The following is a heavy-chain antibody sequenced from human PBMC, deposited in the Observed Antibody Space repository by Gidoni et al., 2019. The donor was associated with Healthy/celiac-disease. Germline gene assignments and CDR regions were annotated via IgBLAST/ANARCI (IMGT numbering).Heavy chain of an antibody. CDR1: GCSISSYY. J-gene: IGHJ4*02. V-gene: IGHV4-59*01. CDR3: ARDSGSGWYDY. D-gene: IGHD6-19*01. CDR2: IYYRGST. Sequence: QVQLQESGPGLVKPSETLSLTCTVSGCSISSYYWSWIRQPPGKGLEWIGYIYYRGSTNYNPSLKSRVTISVDTSKNQFSLKLSSVTAADTAVYYCARDSGSGWYDYWGQGTLVTVSS.